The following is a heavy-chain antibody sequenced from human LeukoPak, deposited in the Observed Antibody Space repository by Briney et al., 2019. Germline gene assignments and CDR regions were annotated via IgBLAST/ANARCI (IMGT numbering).Heavy chain of an antibody. CDR3: AREHYYDSSGYYGYYYMDV. V-gene: IGHV1-2*02. J-gene: IGHJ6*03. D-gene: IGHD3-22*01. Sequence: ASVKVSCKASGYTFTGYYMHWVRQAPGQGLEWMGWINPNSGGTNYAQKFQGRVTITADESTSTAYMELSSLRSEDTAVYYCAREHYYDSSGYYGYYYMDVWGKGTTVTISS. CDR1: GYTFTGYY. CDR2: INPNSGGT.